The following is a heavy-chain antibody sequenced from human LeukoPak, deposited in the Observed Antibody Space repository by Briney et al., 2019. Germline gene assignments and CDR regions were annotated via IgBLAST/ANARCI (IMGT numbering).Heavy chain of an antibody. CDR1: GFTFSSYW. V-gene: IGHV3-7*01. J-gene: IGHJ4*02. Sequence: GGSLRLSCAASGFTFSSYWMSWVRQAPGKGLEWVANRKQDGSEKHYVDSVKGRFTVSRDNAKNSLYLQMSSLRAADTAVYYCARDSVIYGYWGQGTLVTVSS. D-gene: IGHD3/OR15-3a*01. CDR3: ARDSVIYGY. CDR2: RKQDGSEK.